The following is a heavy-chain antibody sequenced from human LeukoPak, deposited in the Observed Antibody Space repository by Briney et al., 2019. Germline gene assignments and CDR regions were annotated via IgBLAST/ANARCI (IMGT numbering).Heavy chain of an antibody. J-gene: IGHJ4*02. Sequence: SETLSLTCTVSGGSINSYYWNWVRQPPGKGLEWIGFMHTGGSTDYNPSLKSRVTISVDTSKNQVSLRLTSVTAADTAAYYCARVASRSSSSRCFDYWGPGTLVTVSS. CDR1: GGSINSYY. CDR2: MHTGGST. D-gene: IGHD6-6*01. CDR3: ARVASRSSSSRCFDY. V-gene: IGHV4-4*08.